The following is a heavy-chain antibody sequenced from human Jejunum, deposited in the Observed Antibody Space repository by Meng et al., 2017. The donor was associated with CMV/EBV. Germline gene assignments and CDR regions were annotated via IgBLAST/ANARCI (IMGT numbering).Heavy chain of an antibody. J-gene: IGHJ5*02. CDR1: GGSFSGYY. V-gene: IGHV4-34*01. D-gene: IGHD3-10*01. CDR2: IKHGGSI. CDR3: ARSYGSGSSRFDP. Sequence: CAVSGGSFSGYYWTWIRQPPGKGLEWIGEIKHGGSIKYNPSLKSRVTMSVDTSKKQLSLKLTSMTAADTARYYCARSYGSGSSRFDPWGQGTLVTVSS.